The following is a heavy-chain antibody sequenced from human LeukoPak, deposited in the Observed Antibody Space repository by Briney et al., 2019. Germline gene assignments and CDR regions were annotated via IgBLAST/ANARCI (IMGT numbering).Heavy chain of an antibody. D-gene: IGHD3-10*01. V-gene: IGHV3-30*18. Sequence: GGSLRLSCAASGFTFSSYGMHWVRQAPGKGLEWVAVISYDGSNKYYADSVKGRFTISRDNSQNTLYLQMNSLRPEDTAVYYCAKVSAYYYASGFDCWGQGTLVTVSS. J-gene: IGHJ4*02. CDR3: AKVSAYYYASGFDC. CDR2: ISYDGSNK. CDR1: GFTFSSYG.